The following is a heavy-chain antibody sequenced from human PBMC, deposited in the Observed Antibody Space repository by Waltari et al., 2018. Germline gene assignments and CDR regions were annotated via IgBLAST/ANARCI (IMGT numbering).Heavy chain of an antibody. V-gene: IGHV3-30-3*01. CDR2: LSYDGSNE. Sequence: QVQLVESGGGVVQPGRSLRLSCAASGFTFSSYAMHWVRQAPGKGLGGVRILSYDGSNEYSADCEKGRFTISRDNSMNTLYLQMNSLGAEDTAVYYCARDPLSDVGIASFFDYWGRGTLVTVSS. D-gene: IGHD6-13*01. CDR3: ARDPLSDVGIASFFDY. CDR1: GFTFSSYA. J-gene: IGHJ4*02.